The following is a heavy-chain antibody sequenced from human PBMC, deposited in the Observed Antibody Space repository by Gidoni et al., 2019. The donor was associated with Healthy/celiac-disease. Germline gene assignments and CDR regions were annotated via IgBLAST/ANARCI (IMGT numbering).Heavy chain of an antibody. CDR2: IYWNDDK. Sequence: QITLKESGPTLVKPTQTLTLTCTFSGFSLSTRGVGVGWIRQPPGKALEWLALIYWNDDKRYSPSLKSRLTITKDTSKNQVVLTMTNMDPMDTATYYCAHYSTGTTRWGIKNWYFDLWGRGTLVTVSS. CDR1: GFSLSTRGVG. D-gene: IGHD4-17*01. J-gene: IGHJ2*01. CDR3: AHYSTGTTRWGIKNWYFDL. V-gene: IGHV2-5*01.